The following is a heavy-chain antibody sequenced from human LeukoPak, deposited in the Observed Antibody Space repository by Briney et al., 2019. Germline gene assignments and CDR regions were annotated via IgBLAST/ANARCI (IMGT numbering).Heavy chain of an antibody. CDR1: GYTFISYG. Sequence: GASVKVPCKASGYTFISYGIGWVRQAPGQGLEWMGWISAYNGNTNYAQKLQGRVTMTTDTSTSTAYMELRSLRSDDTAVYYCARVNSRLAVSGYGHYDYWGQGTLVTVSS. V-gene: IGHV1-18*04. D-gene: IGHD5-12*01. J-gene: IGHJ4*02. CDR3: ARVNSRLAVSGYGHYDY. CDR2: ISAYNGNT.